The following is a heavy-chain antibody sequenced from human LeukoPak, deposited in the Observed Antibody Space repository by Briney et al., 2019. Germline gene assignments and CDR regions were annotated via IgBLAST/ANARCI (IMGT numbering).Heavy chain of an antibody. Sequence: GRSLRLSCAASGFTFDDYAMHWVRQAPGKGLEWVSGISWNSGSIGYADSVKGRFTISRDNAKNTLYLQMNSLRAEDTAVYYCARTGSYLGAFDIWGQGTMVTVSS. CDR3: ARTGSYLGAFDI. CDR2: ISWNSGSI. CDR1: GFTFDDYA. V-gene: IGHV3-9*01. J-gene: IGHJ3*02. D-gene: IGHD3-10*01.